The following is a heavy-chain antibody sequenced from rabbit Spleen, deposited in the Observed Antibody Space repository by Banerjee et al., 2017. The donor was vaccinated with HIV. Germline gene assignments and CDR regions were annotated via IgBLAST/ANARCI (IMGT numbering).Heavy chain of an antibody. CDR1: GFPFSEKAV. V-gene: IGHV1S45*01. J-gene: IGHJ6*01. Sequence: QEQLVESGGGLVKPGASLTLTCKASGFPFSEKAVMCWVRQAPGKGLEWIACIDSGSSAFTYFASWAKGRFTISKTSSTTVTLHMTSLTAADTATYFCARDTGTSFSSYGMDLWAQAPSSPS. D-gene: IGHD7-1*01. CDR3: ARDTGTSFSSYGMDL. CDR2: IDSGSSAFT.